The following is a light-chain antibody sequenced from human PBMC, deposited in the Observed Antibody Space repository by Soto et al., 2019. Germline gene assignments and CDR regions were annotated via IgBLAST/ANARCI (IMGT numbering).Light chain of an antibody. CDR1: SIDVGGYNF. CDR2: EVT. J-gene: IGLJ1*01. Sequence: QSVLTQPPSASGSPGQSVTISCTGTSIDVGGYNFVSWYQQHPGKAPKLMIYEVTKRPSGVPDRFSGSKSGNTASLTVSGLQADDEADYYCSSYGGNNNFVFGTGTKLTVL. CDR3: SSYGGNNNFV. V-gene: IGLV2-8*01.